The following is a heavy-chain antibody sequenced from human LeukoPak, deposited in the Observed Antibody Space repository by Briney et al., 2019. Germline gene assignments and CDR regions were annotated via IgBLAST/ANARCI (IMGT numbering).Heavy chain of an antibody. Sequence: GGSLRLSCAASGFTFSSYAMSWVRQAPGKGLGWVSAISGSGGSAYYADSVKGRFTISRDNSKNTLYLQMNSLRAEDTAVYYCAKGLVGATNGAFDIWGQGTMVTVSS. CDR1: GFTFSSYA. D-gene: IGHD1-26*01. CDR2: ISGSGGSA. V-gene: IGHV3-23*01. CDR3: AKGLVGATNGAFDI. J-gene: IGHJ3*02.